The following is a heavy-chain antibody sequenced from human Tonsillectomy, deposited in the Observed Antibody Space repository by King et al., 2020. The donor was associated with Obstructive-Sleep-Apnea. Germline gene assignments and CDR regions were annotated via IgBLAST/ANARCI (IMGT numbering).Heavy chain of an antibody. Sequence: VQLVESGGGLVQPGGSLRLSCAASGFTFSTYWMSWFRQAPGKGLEWVANIKQDGSENYYVDSLKGRLAISCDNAKNSLYLQMNSLISEDTAVYYCAREEEWLVPTRLDYWGQGTLVTVSS. CDR2: IKQDGSEN. CDR3: AREEEWLVPTRLDY. V-gene: IGHV3-7*03. D-gene: IGHD6-19*01. J-gene: IGHJ4*02. CDR1: GFTFSTYW.